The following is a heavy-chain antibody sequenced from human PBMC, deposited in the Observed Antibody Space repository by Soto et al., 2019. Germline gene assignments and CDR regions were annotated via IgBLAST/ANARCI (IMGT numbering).Heavy chain of an antibody. J-gene: IGHJ4*02. CDR2: VNPILSMS. CDR3: ASNYGWGYRAFDS. D-gene: IGHD3-10*01. Sequence: QVQLVQSGAEVKSAGSSVKVSCKASGDTFNFYSINWVRQAPGLGLEWVGRVNPILSMSNYAQRFQGRVTMTEDKATGTGYRELRSLRSEDTAIYYCASNYGWGYRAFDSCGQGALVTVSS. CDR1: GDTFNFYS. V-gene: IGHV1-69*02.